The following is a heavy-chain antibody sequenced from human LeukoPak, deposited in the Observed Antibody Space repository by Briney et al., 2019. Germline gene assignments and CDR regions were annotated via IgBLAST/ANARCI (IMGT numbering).Heavy chain of an antibody. CDR1: GGSISGYY. CDR3: ARHYYDSSGYFYQDY. J-gene: IGHJ4*02. Sequence: SETLSLTCTVSGGSISGYYWSWIRQPPGRGLEWIGYIYYNGSTDYNPSLKSRVTISEDTSKNQFSLKLSSVTAADTAVYYCARHYYDSSGYFYQDYWGQGTLVTVSS. V-gene: IGHV4-59*08. CDR2: IYYNGST. D-gene: IGHD3-22*01.